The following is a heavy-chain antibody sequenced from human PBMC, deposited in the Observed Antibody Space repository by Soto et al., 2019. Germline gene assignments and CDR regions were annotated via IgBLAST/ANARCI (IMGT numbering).Heavy chain of an antibody. CDR2: ISGSRETT. J-gene: IGHJ4*02. V-gene: IGHV3-23*01. Sequence: GGSLRLSCAASGFTFSNYAMSWVRRAPGKGLEWVSFISGSRETTYYADSVKGRFTISRDNSKNTLYLKMNGLRAEDTAIHYWAKSADYGTYFDCWGQGTLVTVSS. D-gene: IGHD4-17*01. CDR1: GFTFSNYA. CDR3: AKSADYGTYFDC.